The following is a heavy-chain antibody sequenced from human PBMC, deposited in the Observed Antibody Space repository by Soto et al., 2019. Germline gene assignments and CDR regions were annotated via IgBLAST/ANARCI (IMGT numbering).Heavy chain of an antibody. D-gene: IGHD2-8*01. V-gene: IGHV6-1*01. J-gene: IGHJ6*02. CDR2: TYYRSKWYN. CDR3: AREDIVLMVYAIGYYGMDV. Sequence: SQTLSLTCAISGDSVSSNSAAWNWIRQSPSRGLEWLGRTYYRSKWYNDYAVSVKSRITINPDTSKNQFSLQLNSVTPEDTAVYYCAREDIVLMVYAIGYYGMDVWGQGTTVTVS. CDR1: GDSVSSNSAA.